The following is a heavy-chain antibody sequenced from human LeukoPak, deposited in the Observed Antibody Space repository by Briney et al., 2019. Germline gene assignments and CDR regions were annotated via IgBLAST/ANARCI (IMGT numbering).Heavy chain of an antibody. CDR2: SNDGGGT. CDR3: AKGSSGYFVDL. V-gene: IGHV3-23*01. J-gene: IGHJ5*02. Sequence: GGSLRLSCAASGFIFNNYGLIWVRQAPGKGLGWVSASNDGGGTMYADFVKGRFTISRDNSKNTLFLQMNSLRAEDTALYYCAKGSSGYFVDLWGQGTLVTVSS. CDR1: GFIFNNYG. D-gene: IGHD3-22*01.